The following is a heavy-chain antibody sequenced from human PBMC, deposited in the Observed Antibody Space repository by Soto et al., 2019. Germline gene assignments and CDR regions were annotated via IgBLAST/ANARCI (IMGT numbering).Heavy chain of an antibody. CDR3: TRDPSSGRRDWYFDL. D-gene: IGHD3-22*01. J-gene: IGHJ2*01. CDR1: GFTFSSYG. Sequence: QVQLVESGGGVVQPGRSLRLSCAASGFTFSSYGMHWVRQAPGKGLEWVAVIWYDGSNKYYADSVKGRFTISRDNAKNSLYLQMNSLRADDTAVYYCTRDPSSGRRDWYFDLWGRGTLVTVSS. V-gene: IGHV3-33*01. CDR2: IWYDGSNK.